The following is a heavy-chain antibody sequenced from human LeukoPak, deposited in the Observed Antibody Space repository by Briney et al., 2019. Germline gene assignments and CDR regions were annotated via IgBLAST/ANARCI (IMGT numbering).Heavy chain of an antibody. Sequence: GGSLRLSCVASGFTFGNSAMSWVRQAPGKGLEWVSGISGSGYIAYYADSVKGRFTVSRDNSKNTLFLQMNSLRAEDTAVYYCAKDGGLWVSAHWGDSWGRGTLVTVSS. D-gene: IGHD7-27*01. CDR3: AKDGGLWVSAHWGDS. CDR2: ISGSGYIA. J-gene: IGHJ4*02. CDR1: GFTFGNSA. V-gene: IGHV3-23*01.